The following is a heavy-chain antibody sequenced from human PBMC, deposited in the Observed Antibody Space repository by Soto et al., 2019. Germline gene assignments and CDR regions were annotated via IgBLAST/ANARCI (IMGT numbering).Heavy chain of an antibody. J-gene: IGHJ4*02. D-gene: IGHD6-6*01. CDR2: IKQDGSDK. CDR1: GFTFSAYW. Sequence: GGSLRLSCAASGFTFSAYWVNWVRQAPGKGLEWVANIKQDGSDKYYVDSVKGRFTISRDNPKNSLYLQMNSLRAEDTAVYYCARDLYSSSSVFDYWGQGALVTVSS. CDR3: ARDLYSSSSVFDY. V-gene: IGHV3-7*03.